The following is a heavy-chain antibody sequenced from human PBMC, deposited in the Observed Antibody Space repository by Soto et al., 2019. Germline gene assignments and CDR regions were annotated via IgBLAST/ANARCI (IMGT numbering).Heavy chain of an antibody. CDR2: INHRGST. CDR3: ARGQIGVVIMDY. Sequence: QVQLQQWGAGLLKPSETLSLTCAVYGGSFSGYYWSWIRQPPGKGLDWIGEINHRGSTNYNPSLKSRVTISVDTSKNQFSLKLSSVTAADSAVYYCARGQIGVVIMDYWGHGTLGTVSA. V-gene: IGHV4-34*01. J-gene: IGHJ4*01. CDR1: GGSFSGYY. D-gene: IGHD3-3*01.